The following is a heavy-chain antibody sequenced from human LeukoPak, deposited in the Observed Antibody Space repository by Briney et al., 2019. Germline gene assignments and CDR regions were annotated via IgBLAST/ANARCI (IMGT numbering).Heavy chain of an antibody. V-gene: IGHV3-23*01. CDR3: AKDPRRISGYYYYYFDY. D-gene: IGHD3-22*01. CDR2: LTASGANT. J-gene: IGHJ4*02. CDR1: GFTFSSYA. Sequence: GGSLRLSCAASGFTFSSYAMSWVRQAPGKGLELVSALTASGANTHYADSVRGRFTISRDNSKNTLYLQMNTLRADDTAVYYCAKDPRRISGYYYYYFDYWGQGTLVTVSS.